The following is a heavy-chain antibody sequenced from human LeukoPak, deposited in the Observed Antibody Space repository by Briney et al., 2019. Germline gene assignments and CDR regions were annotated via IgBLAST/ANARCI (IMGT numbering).Heavy chain of an antibody. D-gene: IGHD3-22*01. CDR3: ARDQSGSSGYSDY. CDR1: GYTFTGYY. CDR2: INPNSGGT. V-gene: IGHV1-2*02. J-gene: IGHJ4*02. Sequence: ASVKVSCKASGYTFTGYYMHWVRQPPGQGLEWMGWINPNSGGTNYAQKFQGRVTMTRDTSISTAYMELSRLRSDDTAVYYCARDQSGSSGYSDYWGQGTLVTVSS.